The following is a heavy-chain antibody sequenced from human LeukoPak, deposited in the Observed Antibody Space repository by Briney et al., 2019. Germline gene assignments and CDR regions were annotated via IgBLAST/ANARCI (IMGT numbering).Heavy chain of an antibody. V-gene: IGHV4-30-4*01. CDR3: AREGCSSTSCYTGYYYCGMDV. D-gene: IGHD2-2*02. Sequence: PSQTLSLTCTVSGGSISSGDYYWSWIRQPPGKGLEWIGYIYYSGSTYYNPSLKSRVTISVDTSKNQFSLKLSSVTAADTAVYYCAREGCSSTSCYTGYYYCGMDVWGQGTTVTVSS. J-gene: IGHJ6*02. CDR1: GGSISSGDYY. CDR2: IYYSGST.